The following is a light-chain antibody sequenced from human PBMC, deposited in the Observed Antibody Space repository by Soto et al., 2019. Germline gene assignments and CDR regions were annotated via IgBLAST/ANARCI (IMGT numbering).Light chain of an antibody. Sequence: EIPLTQSPSSLAASVGDRLTLTCRASRNVSIYLNWYQHKPGKGPTLLIHATSNLQIGVPSRFSGSGSGTEFSLTSSSLEPEDFGTYYSQQSYKMPSFGQGTRLEIK. CDR1: RNVSIY. J-gene: IGKJ5*01. CDR3: QQSYKMPS. V-gene: IGKV1-39*01. CDR2: ATS.